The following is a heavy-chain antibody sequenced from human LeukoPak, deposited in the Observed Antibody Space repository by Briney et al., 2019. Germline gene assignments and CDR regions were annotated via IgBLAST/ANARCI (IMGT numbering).Heavy chain of an antibody. D-gene: IGHD1-1*01. V-gene: IGHV6-1*01. CDR3: ARDLRNWNDLDNWFDP. J-gene: IGHJ5*02. CDR1: GDSVSSNSAA. CDR2: TYYRSKWYN. Sequence: SQTLSLTCAISGDSVSSNSAAWNWIRQSPSRGLEWLGRTYYRSKWYNDYAVSVKSRITINPDTSKNQFSLQLNSVTPEDTAVYYCARDLRNWNDLDNWFDPWGQGTLVTVSS.